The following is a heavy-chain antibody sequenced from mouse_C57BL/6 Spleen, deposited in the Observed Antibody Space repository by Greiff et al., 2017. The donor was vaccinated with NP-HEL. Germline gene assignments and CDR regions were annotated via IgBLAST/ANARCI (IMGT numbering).Heavy chain of an antibody. Sequence: QVQLQQSGPELVKPGPSVKISCKASGYAFSSSWMNWVKQRPGKGLEWIGRIYPGDGDTNYNGKFKGKATLTADKSSSTAYMQLSSLTSEDSAVYFCARWGTTVVGAMDYWGQGTSVTVSS. D-gene: IGHD1-1*01. J-gene: IGHJ4*01. CDR1: GYAFSSSW. V-gene: IGHV1-82*01. CDR2: IYPGDGDT. CDR3: ARWGTTVVGAMDY.